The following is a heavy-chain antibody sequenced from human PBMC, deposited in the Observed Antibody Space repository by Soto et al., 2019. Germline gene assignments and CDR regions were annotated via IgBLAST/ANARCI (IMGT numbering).Heavy chain of an antibody. CDR2: VHHSGST. V-gene: IGHV4-38-2*01. CDR3: ATSQKGYNWNYFDH. Sequence: PSETLSLTCAVSGYSISSGYHWGWIRQPPGKGLEWLGSVHHSGSTYYNPSLKSRLTISVDKSKNQFSLKVSGVSAADTAVYYCATSQKGYNWNYFDHWGQGALVTVSS. D-gene: IGHD1-20*01. J-gene: IGHJ4*02. CDR1: GYSISSGYH.